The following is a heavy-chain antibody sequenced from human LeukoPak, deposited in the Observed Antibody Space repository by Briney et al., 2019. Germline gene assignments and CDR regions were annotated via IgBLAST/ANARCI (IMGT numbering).Heavy chain of an antibody. CDR3: TRSLPIVGAPYYFDY. V-gene: IGHV3-73*01. CDR1: GFTFSGSA. CDR2: IGSKANSYAT. J-gene: IGHJ4*02. Sequence: GGSLRLSCAASGFTFSGSAMHWVRQASGEGLEWVCRIGSKANSYATAYAASVKGRFTISRDDSKNTAYLQMNSLKTEDTAVYYCTRSLPIVGAPYYFDYWGQGTLVTVSS. D-gene: IGHD1-26*01.